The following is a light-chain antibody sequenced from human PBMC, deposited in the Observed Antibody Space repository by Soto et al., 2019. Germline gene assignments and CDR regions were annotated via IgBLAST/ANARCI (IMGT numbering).Light chain of an antibody. J-gene: IGLJ2*01. CDR2: HNN. V-gene: IGLV1-51*01. CDR3: GTWDSSLSAVV. Sequence: QSVLTQPPSVSAAPGQKVTISCSGSSSNIGNNYVSWYQQLPGTAPKLLIYHNNKRPSGIPDRFSGSKSGTSATLGITGLQTGDEADYYFGTWDSSLSAVVFGGGTKLTVL. CDR1: SSNIGNNY.